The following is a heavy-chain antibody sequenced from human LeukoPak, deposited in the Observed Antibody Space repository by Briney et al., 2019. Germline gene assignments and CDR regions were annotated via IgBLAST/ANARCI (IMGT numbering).Heavy chain of an antibody. V-gene: IGHV1-46*01. Sequence: ASVKVSCKASGYTFTSYYMHWVRQAPGQGLEWMGIINPSGGSTSYAQKFQGRVTMTRDTSTSTVYMELSSLRSEDTAVYYCARDPSPPWVHWVYSDYWGQGTLVTVSS. CDR1: GYTFTSYY. D-gene: IGHD7-27*01. CDR3: ARDPSPPWVHWVYSDY. J-gene: IGHJ4*02. CDR2: INPSGGST.